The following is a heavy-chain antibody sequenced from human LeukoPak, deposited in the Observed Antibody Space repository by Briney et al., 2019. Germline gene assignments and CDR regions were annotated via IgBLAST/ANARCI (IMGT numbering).Heavy chain of an antibody. CDR3: ASESLYDGSGSY. CDR2: IYYRGST. J-gene: IGHJ4*02. V-gene: IGHV4-39*01. CDR1: GGSISSSSFS. D-gene: IGHD3-22*01. Sequence: SETLSLNCNVSGGSISSSSFSWGWIRQPPGKGLEWIGSIYYRGSTYYNSSLKGRVTISGDTSKNQSSLKLSSVTAADTAVYYCASESLYDGSGSYWGQGTLVTVSS.